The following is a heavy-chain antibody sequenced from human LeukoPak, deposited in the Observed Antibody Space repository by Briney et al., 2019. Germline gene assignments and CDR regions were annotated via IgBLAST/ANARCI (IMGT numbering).Heavy chain of an antibody. Sequence: GGSLRLSCAASGFTFSSYEMNWVRQAPGKGLEWVSSIISSSSYIYYADSVKGRFTISRDNSKNTLYLQTNSLRAEDTAVYYCARGPYSSGWYTYYFDYWGQGTLVTVSS. CDR2: IISSSSYI. CDR1: GFTFSSYE. CDR3: ARGPYSSGWYTYYFDY. D-gene: IGHD6-19*01. J-gene: IGHJ4*02. V-gene: IGHV3-21*01.